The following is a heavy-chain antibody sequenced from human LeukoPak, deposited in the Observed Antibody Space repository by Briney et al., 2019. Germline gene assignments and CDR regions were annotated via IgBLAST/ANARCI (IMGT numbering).Heavy chain of an antibody. V-gene: IGHV3-43*02. Sequence: QPGGSLRLSCAASGFTFDDYAMHWVRQAPGKGLEWVSLISGDGGSTYCADSVKGRFTISRDNSKNSLYLQMNSLRTEDTALYYCAKDVRKYYDFWSGYYDWFDPWGQGTLVTVSS. J-gene: IGHJ5*02. D-gene: IGHD3-3*01. CDR2: ISGDGGST. CDR3: AKDVRKYYDFWSGYYDWFDP. CDR1: GFTFDDYA.